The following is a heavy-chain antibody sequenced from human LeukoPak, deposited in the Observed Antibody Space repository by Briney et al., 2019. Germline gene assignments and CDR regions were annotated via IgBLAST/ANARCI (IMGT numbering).Heavy chain of an antibody. Sequence: GGSLRLSCAASGFTFSSYAMSWVRQAPGEGLEWVSAISGSGGSTYYADSVKGRFTISRDNSKNTLYLQMNSLRAEDTAVYYCARTYYYDSSGYSYFDYWGQGTLVTVSS. CDR3: ARTYYYDSSGYSYFDY. V-gene: IGHV3-23*01. D-gene: IGHD3-22*01. J-gene: IGHJ4*02. CDR1: GFTFSSYA. CDR2: ISGSGGST.